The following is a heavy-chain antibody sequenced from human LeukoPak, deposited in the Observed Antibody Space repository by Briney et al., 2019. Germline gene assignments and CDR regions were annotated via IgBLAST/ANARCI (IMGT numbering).Heavy chain of an antibody. CDR1: GYMFTVYY. D-gene: IGHD2/OR15-2a*01. V-gene: IGHV1-46*01. CDR2: ISPTGGTT. J-gene: IGHJ4*02. Sequence: ASVRISCKTSGYMFTVYYLHWVRQAPGQGLEWMGMISPTGGTTRYSQKFQGRISMTRDMSTSTVYMDLSSLRFEDTAVYHCAREMRSSKALDYWGQGTLVTASS. CDR3: AREMRSSKALDY.